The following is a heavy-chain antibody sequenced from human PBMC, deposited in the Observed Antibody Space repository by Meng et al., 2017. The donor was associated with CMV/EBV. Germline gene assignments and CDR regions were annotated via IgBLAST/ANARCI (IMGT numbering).Heavy chain of an antibody. J-gene: IGHJ5*02. D-gene: IGHD3-3*01. Sequence: ASVKVSCKASGYTFTSYDINWVRQATGQGLEWMGWMNPNSGNTGYAQKFQGRVTITRNTSISTAYMELSSLRSVDTAVYYCARGSYYDFWSGPRRFDPWGQGTLVTVSS. CDR3: ARGSYYDFWSGPRRFDP. V-gene: IGHV1-8*03. CDR1: GYTFTSYD. CDR2: MNPNSGNT.